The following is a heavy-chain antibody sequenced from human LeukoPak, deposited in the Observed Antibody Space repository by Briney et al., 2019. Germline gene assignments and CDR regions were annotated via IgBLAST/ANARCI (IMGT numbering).Heavy chain of an antibody. Sequence: GESLRISCKGSGNSFTNHWIAWVRLMPGKGLEWMGIIYPGDSDTRYNPSFQGQVTISADKSFTTAYLQWSSLKASDTAMYYCARLTSVTPDYDYGLDVWGQGTLVTVSS. J-gene: IGHJ6*02. CDR1: GNSFTNHW. D-gene: IGHD4-17*01. V-gene: IGHV5-51*01. CDR2: IYPGDSDT. CDR3: ARLTSVTPDYDYGLDV.